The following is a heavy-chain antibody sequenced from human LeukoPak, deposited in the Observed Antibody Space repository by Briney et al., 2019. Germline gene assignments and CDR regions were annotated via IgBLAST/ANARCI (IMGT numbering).Heavy chain of an antibody. D-gene: IGHD3-22*01. CDR1: GGSLSGYY. CDR3: ARRKYTSGQIDF. CDR2: FFYSGST. Sequence: SETLSLTCTVSGGSLSGYYWTWIRQPPGKGLECIGYFFYSGSTNYNPSLESRVTISVDASKNQFSLKMRSVTAADTAVYYCARRKYTSGQIDFWGQGTLVTVSS. V-gene: IGHV4-59*08. J-gene: IGHJ4*02.